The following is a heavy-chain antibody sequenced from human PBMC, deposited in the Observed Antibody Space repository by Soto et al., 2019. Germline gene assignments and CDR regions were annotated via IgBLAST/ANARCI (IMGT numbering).Heavy chain of an antibody. CDR1: GGSISSSSYY. CDR2: IYYSGST. D-gene: IGHD3-9*01. J-gene: IGHJ4*02. CDR3: AGGPYDILTGYYKGFDY. Sequence: ETLSLTCTVSGGSISSSSYYWGCIRQPPGKGLEWIGSIYYSGSTYYNPSLKSRVTISVDTSKNQFSLKLSSVTAADTAVYYCAGGPYDILTGYYKGFDYWGQGTLVTVSS. V-gene: IGHV4-39*01.